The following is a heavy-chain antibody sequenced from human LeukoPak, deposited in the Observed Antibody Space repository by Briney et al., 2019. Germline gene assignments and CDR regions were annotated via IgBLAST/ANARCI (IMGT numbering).Heavy chain of an antibody. CDR1: GFTFSSYA. J-gene: IGHJ4*02. CDR2: IRGTGSST. Sequence: PGGSLRLSCGASGFTFSSYAMAWVRQAPGKGLEWVSAIRGTGSSTYYADSVKGRFTISRDNSKNTLYLQMNSLRAGDTAVYYCARDSGGSYYLYYFDYWGQGTLVTVSS. D-gene: IGHD1-26*01. V-gene: IGHV3-23*01. CDR3: ARDSGGSYYLYYFDY.